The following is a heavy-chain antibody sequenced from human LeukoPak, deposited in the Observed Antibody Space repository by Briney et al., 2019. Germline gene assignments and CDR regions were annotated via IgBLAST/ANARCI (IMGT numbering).Heavy chain of an antibody. CDR2: ISAYNGNT. D-gene: IGHD5-24*01. J-gene: IGHJ4*02. CDR3: ARVRRDGYIQIDY. V-gene: IGHV1-18*01. Sequence: ASVKVSCKASGYTFTSYGISWVRQAPGQGLEWMGWISAYNGNTNYAQKLQGRVTMTTDTSTSTDYMELRSLRSDDTAVYYCARVRRDGYIQIDYWGQGTLVTVSS. CDR1: GYTFTSYG.